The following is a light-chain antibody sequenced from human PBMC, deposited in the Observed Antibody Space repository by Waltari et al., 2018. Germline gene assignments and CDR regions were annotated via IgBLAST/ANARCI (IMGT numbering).Light chain of an antibody. V-gene: IGKV1-39*01. Sequence: DIQLTQSPSFLSASVRDRVTITCRASQGISTYLAWYQQKPGKAPKLLIYSASSLQSGVPSRFSGSGSGTDFTLTISSLQPEDFATYYCQQSYSTPPTFGQGTKVEIK. CDR1: QGISTY. CDR2: SAS. J-gene: IGKJ1*01. CDR3: QQSYSTPPT.